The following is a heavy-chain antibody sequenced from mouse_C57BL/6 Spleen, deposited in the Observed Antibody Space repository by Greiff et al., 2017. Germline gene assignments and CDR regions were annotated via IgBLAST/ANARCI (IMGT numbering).Heavy chain of an antibody. D-gene: IGHD2-4*01. CDR3: TSGDDDVNYYAMDD. CDR2: IRNKANNHAA. Sequence: EVHLVESGGGLVQPGGSMKLSCAASGFTFSDVWMDWVRQSPEQGLEWVAEIRNKANNHAAYYDESVKGRFTISRDDSKGSVYLKMNSLRAEDTGMDYGTSGDDDVNYYAMDDWGQGTSVTVSS. CDR1: GFTFSDVW. V-gene: IGHV6-6*01. J-gene: IGHJ4*01.